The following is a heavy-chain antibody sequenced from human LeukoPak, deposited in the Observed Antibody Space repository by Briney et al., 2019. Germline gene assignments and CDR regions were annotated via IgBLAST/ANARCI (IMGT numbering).Heavy chain of an antibody. CDR3: AKELHKTTWYSH. CDR1: GFTFSTYG. D-gene: IGHD2-15*01. V-gene: IGHV3-30*18. CDR2: ISYDGSNK. J-gene: IGHJ4*02. Sequence: PGRSLRLSCAASGFTFSTYGMHWVRQAPGKGLEGVAVISYDGSNKYYVDSVKGRFTISRDNSKNTLDLQMNSLRAEDTAVYYCAKELHKTTWYSHWGQGTLVTVSS.